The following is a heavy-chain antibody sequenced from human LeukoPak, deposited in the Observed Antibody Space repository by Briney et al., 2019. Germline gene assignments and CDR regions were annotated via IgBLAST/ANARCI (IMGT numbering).Heavy chain of an antibody. J-gene: IGHJ5*02. Sequence: PSETLSLTCAVYGGSFSGYYWSWIRQPAGRGLEWIGRIHTSGSTNYNPSLKSRVTMSVDTSKNQFSLKLSSVTAADTAAYYCARDRYFYDISGYFNWFDPWGQGTLVTVSS. D-gene: IGHD3-22*01. CDR1: GGSFSGYY. CDR3: ARDRYFYDISGYFNWFDP. V-gene: IGHV4-4*07. CDR2: IHTSGST.